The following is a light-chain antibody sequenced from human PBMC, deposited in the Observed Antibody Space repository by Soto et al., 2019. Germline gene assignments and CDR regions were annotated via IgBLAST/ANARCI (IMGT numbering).Light chain of an antibody. CDR3: QQRSNWPLT. Sequence: PGARATLSCRASQSVSSYLAWYQLKPGQAPRLLIYDASKRATGIPARFSGSGSGTDFTLTISSLEPEDFAVYYCQQRSNWPLTFGGGTKVEIK. J-gene: IGKJ4*01. CDR1: QSVSSY. V-gene: IGKV3-11*01. CDR2: DAS.